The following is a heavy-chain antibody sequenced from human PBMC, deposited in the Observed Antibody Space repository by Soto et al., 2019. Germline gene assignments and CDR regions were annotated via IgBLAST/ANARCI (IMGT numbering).Heavy chain of an antibody. CDR3: ARASRGFDHYYYYCGMDV. CDR2: IIPMYGTT. CDR1: GGTFNSYG. Sequence: VQLVQSGAEVKQPGSSVKVSCKASGGTFNSYGFSWVRQAPGQGLEWMGGIIPMYGTTNYAQNFQGRVTINADESTSTAYTERRGLRSDDTAVYYCARASRGFDHYYYYCGMDVWGQGTTVTVSS. V-gene: IGHV1-69*01. J-gene: IGHJ6*02.